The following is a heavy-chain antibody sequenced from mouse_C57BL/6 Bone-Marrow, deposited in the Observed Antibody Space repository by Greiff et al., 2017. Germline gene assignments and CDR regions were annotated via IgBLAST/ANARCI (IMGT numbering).Heavy chain of an antibody. D-gene: IGHD1-1*01. J-gene: IGHJ1*03. CDR1: GYTFTSYW. V-gene: IGHV1-69*01. Sequence: VQLQQPGAELVMPGASVKLSCKASGYTFTSYWMHWVKQRPGQGLEWIGEIDPSDSYTNYNQKFKGKSTLTVDKSSSTAYMQLSSLTSEDSAVYYCARHTTVESGYFDVWGTGTTVTGSS. CDR3: ARHTTVESGYFDV. CDR2: IDPSDSYT.